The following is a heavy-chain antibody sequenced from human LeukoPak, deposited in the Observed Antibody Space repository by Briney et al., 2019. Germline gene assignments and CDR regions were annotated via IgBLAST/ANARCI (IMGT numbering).Heavy chain of an antibody. CDR3: ARTTEKYYGMDV. CDR2: ISAYRGNT. J-gene: IGHJ6*02. Sequence: ASVKVSCKASGYTFTSYGISWVRQAPGQGLEWMGWISAYRGNTYYAQKLQGRVTLTTDTSTSTAYMELSRLRSDDTAVYYCARTTEKYYGMDVWGQGTTVTVSS. D-gene: IGHD1-14*01. CDR1: GYTFTSYG. V-gene: IGHV1-18*01.